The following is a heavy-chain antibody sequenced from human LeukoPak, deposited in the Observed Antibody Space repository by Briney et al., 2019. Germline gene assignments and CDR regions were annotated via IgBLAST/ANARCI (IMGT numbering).Heavy chain of an antibody. CDR3: ARPSTYDSSGYYPLDAFDI. V-gene: IGHV5-51*01. Sequence: GESLKISCKGSGYSFTSYWIGWVRQMPGKGLEWMGIIYPGDSDTRYSPSSQGQVTISADKSISTAYLQWSSLKASDTAMYYCARPSTYDSSGYYPLDAFDIWGQGTMVTVSS. CDR1: GYSFTSYW. D-gene: IGHD3-22*01. J-gene: IGHJ3*02. CDR2: IYPGDSDT.